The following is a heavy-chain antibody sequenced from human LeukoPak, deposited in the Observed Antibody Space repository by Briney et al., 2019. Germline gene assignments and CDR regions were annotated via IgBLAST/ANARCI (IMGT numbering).Heavy chain of an antibody. J-gene: IGHJ4*02. Sequence: GASVKVSCKASGYTFTSYYMHWVRQAPGQGLEWMGVIEPSGGTTNYAQKFQGRVTMTRDTPTNTVYMELSSLRSEDTAVYYCAREEEGGSFDYWGQGTLVTVS. V-gene: IGHV1-46*01. CDR3: AREEEGGSFDY. CDR1: GYTFTSYY. CDR2: IEPSGGTT. D-gene: IGHD3-16*01.